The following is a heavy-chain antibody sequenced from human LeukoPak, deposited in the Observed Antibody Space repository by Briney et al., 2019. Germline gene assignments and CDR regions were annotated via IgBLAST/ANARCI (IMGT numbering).Heavy chain of an antibody. CDR1: GFTFGDYA. Sequence: GGSLRLSCTASGFTFGDYAMSWVRQAPGKGLERVGFIRSKAYGGTTEYAASVKGRFTISRDDSKSIAYLQMNSLKTEDTAVYYCTSRPDGSGSGYYYYYYYMDVWGKGTTVTVSS. CDR2: IRSKAYGGTT. J-gene: IGHJ6*03. D-gene: IGHD3-10*01. V-gene: IGHV3-49*04. CDR3: TSRPDGSGSGYYYYYYYMDV.